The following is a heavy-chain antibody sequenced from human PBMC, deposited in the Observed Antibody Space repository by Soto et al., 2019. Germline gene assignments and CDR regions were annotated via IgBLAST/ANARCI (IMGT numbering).Heavy chain of an antibody. CDR3: AREPMAAVGVFDI. CDR1: GYTFTSYA. V-gene: IGHV1-3*01. Sequence: ASVKVSCKASGYTFTSYAMHWVRQAPGQRLEWMGWINAGNGNTKYSQKFQGRVTITRDTSASTAYMELSSLRSEDTAVYYCAREPMAAVGVFDIWGQGTMVTVS. J-gene: IGHJ3*02. D-gene: IGHD6-13*01. CDR2: INAGNGNT.